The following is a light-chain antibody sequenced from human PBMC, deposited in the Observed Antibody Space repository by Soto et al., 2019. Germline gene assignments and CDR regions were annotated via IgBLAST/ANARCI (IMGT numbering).Light chain of an antibody. Sequence: DIQMTQSPSSLSASVGDRVTLTCRASQSISTYLNWYQQKPGKAPNLLIYAASSLHSGVPSRFSGSGAGTDFTLTISSLQPEDFGTYYCQQNFTTPVTFGQGTKVEIK. CDR2: AAS. V-gene: IGKV1-39*01. J-gene: IGKJ1*01. CDR3: QQNFTTPVT. CDR1: QSISTY.